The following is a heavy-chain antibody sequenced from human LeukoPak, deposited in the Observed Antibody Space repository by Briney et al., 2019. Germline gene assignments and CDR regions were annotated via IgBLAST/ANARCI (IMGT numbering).Heavy chain of an antibody. J-gene: IGHJ4*02. D-gene: IGHD3-10*01. CDR3: ARHRGGVQGVPYYFDY. CDR2: INYSGST. V-gene: IGHV4-39*01. Sequence: SETLSLTCTVSGVSISSTSFYWGWIRQPPGKGLEWVGSINYSGSTYYNPSLKSRVTISVDTSKNRFSLKLSPVTAADTAVYYCARHRGGVQGVPYYFDYWGQDPGHRLL. CDR1: GVSISSTSFY.